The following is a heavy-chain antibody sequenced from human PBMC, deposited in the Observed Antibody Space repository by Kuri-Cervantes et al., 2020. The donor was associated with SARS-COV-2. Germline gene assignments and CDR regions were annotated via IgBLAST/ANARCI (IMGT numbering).Heavy chain of an antibody. V-gene: IGHV1-18*01. CDR3: ARDREAGSSSAYYYYYYMDV. J-gene: IGHJ6*03. CDR2: ISAYNGNT. CDR1: GYTFTSYG. D-gene: IGHD6-13*01. Sequence: ASVKVSCKASGYTFTSYGISWVRQAPGQGLEWMGWISAYNGNTNYAQKFQGRVTMTRDTSTSTVYMELSSLRSEDTAVYYCARDREAGSSSAYYYYYYMDVWGKGTTVTVSS.